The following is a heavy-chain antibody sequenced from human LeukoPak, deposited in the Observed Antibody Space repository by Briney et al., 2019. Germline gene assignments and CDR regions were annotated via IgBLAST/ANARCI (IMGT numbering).Heavy chain of an antibody. V-gene: IGHV3-23*01. CDR1: GFIFSNYW. D-gene: IGHD2-15*01. CDR2: ISGSGGST. J-gene: IGHJ5*02. Sequence: GGSLRLSCAASGFIFSNYWMSWVRQAPGKGLEWVSAISGSGGSTYYADSVKGRFTISRDNSKNTLYLQMNSLRAEDTAVYYCAKNNVVVVVAATPYWFDPWGQGTLVTVSS. CDR3: AKNNVVVVVAATPYWFDP.